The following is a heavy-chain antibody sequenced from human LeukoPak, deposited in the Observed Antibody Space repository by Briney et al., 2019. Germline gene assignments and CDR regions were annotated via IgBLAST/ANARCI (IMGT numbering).Heavy chain of an antibody. CDR2: INPYTGAT. CDR3: ATSTVTHTRDP. D-gene: IGHD1-1*01. Sequence: ASVKVSCQASEYTSSDFYLNWVRQAPGQGLEWMGWINPYTGATIYAQNFQGRVTMTWDASIGTGYVELTRLTSDDTARYYCATSTVTHTRDPWGQGTLVTVSS. J-gene: IGHJ5*02. V-gene: IGHV1-2*02. CDR1: EYTSSDFY.